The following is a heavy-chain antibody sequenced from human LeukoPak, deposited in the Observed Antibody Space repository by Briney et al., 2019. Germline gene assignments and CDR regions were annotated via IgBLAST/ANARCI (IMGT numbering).Heavy chain of an antibody. D-gene: IGHD6-19*01. CDR1: GFTFSSYG. V-gene: IGHV3-30*18. CDR3: AKCGPISSGPFDP. Sequence: GGSLRLSCAASGFTFSSYGMHWVRQAPGKGLEWVAVISYDGSNKYYADSVKGRFTISRDNSKNTLYLQMNSLRAEDTAVYYCAKCGPISSGPFDPWGQGTLVTVSS. CDR2: ISYDGSNK. J-gene: IGHJ5*02.